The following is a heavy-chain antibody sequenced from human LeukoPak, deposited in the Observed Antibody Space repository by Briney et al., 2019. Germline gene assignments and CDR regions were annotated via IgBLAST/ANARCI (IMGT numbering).Heavy chain of an antibody. J-gene: IGHJ3*02. Sequence: GGSLTLSCAASGFTFSSYGMHWVRQAPGKGLEWVAFIQYDGINKSYADSVQGRFTISRDNSKNTLYLQMNSLRAEDTAVYYCAKASGSAGYAAFDIWGQGTMVTVSS. CDR2: IQYDGINK. V-gene: IGHV3-30*02. CDR3: AKASGSAGYAAFDI. CDR1: GFTFSSYG. D-gene: IGHD3-9*01.